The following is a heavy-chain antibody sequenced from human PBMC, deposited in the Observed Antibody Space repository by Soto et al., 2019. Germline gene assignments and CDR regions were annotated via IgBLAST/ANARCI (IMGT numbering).Heavy chain of an antibody. V-gene: IGHV3-23*01. D-gene: IGHD3-9*01. CDR2: ISGSGGST. CDR3: AKQSDVLRYFDWLPYSPYYYYGMDV. CDR1: GFTFSSYA. Sequence: LRLSFAASGFTFSSYAMSWVRQAPGKGLEWVSAISGSGGSTYYADSVKGRFTISRDNSKNTLYLQMNSLRAEDTAVYYCAKQSDVLRYFDWLPYSPYYYYGMDVWGQGTTVTVSS. J-gene: IGHJ6*02.